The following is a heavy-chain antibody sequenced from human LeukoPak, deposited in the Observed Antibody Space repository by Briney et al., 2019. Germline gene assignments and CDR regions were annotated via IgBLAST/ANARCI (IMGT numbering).Heavy chain of an antibody. J-gene: IGHJ4*02. D-gene: IGHD6-19*01. CDR2: ISSSSSYT. CDR1: GFTFSDYY. V-gene: IGHV3-11*06. CDR3: ASGWSTYYFDY. Sequence: PGGSLRLSCAASGFTFSDYYMSWIRQAPGEGLEWVSYISSSSSYTNYADSVKGRFTISRDNAKNSLYLQMNSLGAEDTAVYYCASGWSTYYFDYWGQGTLVTVSS.